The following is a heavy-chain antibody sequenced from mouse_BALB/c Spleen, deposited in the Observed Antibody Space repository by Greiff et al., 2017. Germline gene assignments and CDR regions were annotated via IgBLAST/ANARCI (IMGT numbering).Heavy chain of an antibody. CDR3: ARIITTATHYYAMDY. CDR1: GFTFSSYG. D-gene: IGHD1-2*01. V-gene: IGHV5-6*01. Sequence: EVQGVESGGDLVKPGGSLKLSCAASGFTFSSYGMSWVRQTPDKRLEWVATISSGGSYTYYPDSVKGRFTISRDNAKNTLYLQMSSLKSEDTAMYYCARIITTATHYYAMDYWGQGTSVTVSS. CDR2: ISSGGSYT. J-gene: IGHJ4*01.